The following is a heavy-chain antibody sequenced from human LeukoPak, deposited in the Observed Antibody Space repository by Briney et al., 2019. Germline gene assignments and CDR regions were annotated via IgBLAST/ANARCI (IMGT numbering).Heavy chain of an antibody. J-gene: IGHJ1*01. Sequence: ASVKVSCKASGYTFTSYYMHWVRQAPGQGLEWMGIINPSGGSTSYAQKFQGRVTMTRDTSTSTVYMELSSLRSEDTPVYYCARDLYYYDSSGYYLPFQHWGQGTLVTVYS. CDR1: GYTFTSYY. CDR3: ARDLYYYDSSGYYLPFQH. D-gene: IGHD3-22*01. CDR2: INPSGGST. V-gene: IGHV1-46*01.